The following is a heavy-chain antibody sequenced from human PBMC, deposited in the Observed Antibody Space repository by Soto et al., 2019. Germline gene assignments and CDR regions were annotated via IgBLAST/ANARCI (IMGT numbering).Heavy chain of an antibody. J-gene: IGHJ3*02. CDR2: ISAYNGNT. Sequence: QVQLVQSGAEVKKPGASVKVSCKASGYTFTSYGISWVRQAPGQGLEWMGWISAYNGNTNYAQKLQGRVTMTTDTCTSPVYMERRSLRCDDTAVYYCARDRGDIVGVGAATLDAFDIWCQGTMVTVSS. D-gene: IGHD2-15*01. V-gene: IGHV1-18*01. CDR3: ARDRGDIVGVGAATLDAFDI. CDR1: GYTFTSYG.